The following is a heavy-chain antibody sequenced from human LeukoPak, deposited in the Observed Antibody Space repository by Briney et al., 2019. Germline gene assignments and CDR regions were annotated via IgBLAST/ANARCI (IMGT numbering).Heavy chain of an antibody. Sequence: SETLSLTCTVSGGSISNYYWSWIRQPPRKGLEWIGYIHSSGNTNYKPSLKSRVTMSVDTSKNQFSLKLTSVTGADTAVYYCARGYYDSSGYSNPFDPWGQGTLVTVCS. CDR1: GGSISNYY. J-gene: IGHJ5*02. CDR2: IHSSGNT. V-gene: IGHV4-59*01. CDR3: ARGYYDSSGYSNPFDP. D-gene: IGHD3-22*01.